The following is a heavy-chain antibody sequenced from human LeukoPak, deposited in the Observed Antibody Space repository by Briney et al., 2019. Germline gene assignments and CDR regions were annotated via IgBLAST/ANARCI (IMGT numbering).Heavy chain of an antibody. CDR2: ISSSGSTI. J-gene: IGHJ5*02. CDR1: GFTFSDYY. V-gene: IGHV3-11*04. Sequence: GGSLRLSCAASGFTFSDYYMSWIRQAPGKGLEWVSYISSSGSTIYYADSVKGRFTISRDNAKNSLYLQMNSLRAEDTAVYYCASLDGNYLNWFDPWGQGTLVTVSS. D-gene: IGHD4-17*01. CDR3: ASLDGNYLNWFDP.